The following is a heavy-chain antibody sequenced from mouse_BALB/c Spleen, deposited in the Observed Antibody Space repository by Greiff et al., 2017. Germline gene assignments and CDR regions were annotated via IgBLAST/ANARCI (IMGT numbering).Heavy chain of an antibody. CDR3: VRQGDGAMDY. D-gene: IGHD2-3*01. CDR2: IRSKSNNYAT. J-gene: IGHJ4*01. Sequence: DVQLVESGGGLVQPKGSLKLSCAASGFTFNTYAMNWVRQAPGKGLEWVARIRSKSNNYATYYADSVKDRFTISRDDSQSMLYLQMNNLKTEDTAMYYCVRQGDGAMDYWGQGTSVTVSS. V-gene: IGHV10-1*02. CDR1: GFTFNTYA.